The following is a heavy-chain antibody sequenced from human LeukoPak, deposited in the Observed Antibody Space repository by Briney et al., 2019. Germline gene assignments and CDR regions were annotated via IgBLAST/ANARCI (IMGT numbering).Heavy chain of an antibody. CDR1: GGTFSSYA. CDR2: IIPIFGIA. J-gene: IGHJ4*02. V-gene: IGHV1-69*04. D-gene: IGHD3-22*01. CDR3: ARDAEDSSGYSLDN. Sequence: GASVKVSCKASGGTFSSYAISWVRQAPGQGLEWMGRIIPIFGIANYAQKFQGRVTITADKSTSTAYMELSSLRSEDTAVYYCARDAEDSSGYSLDNWGQGTLVTVSS.